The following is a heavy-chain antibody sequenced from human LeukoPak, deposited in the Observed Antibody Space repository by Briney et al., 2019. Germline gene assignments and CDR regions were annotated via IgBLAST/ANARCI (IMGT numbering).Heavy chain of an antibody. CDR2: IYSGGST. J-gene: IGHJ4*02. CDR1: GFTVSSNY. Sequence: GGSLRLSCAASGFTVSSNYMSWVRQAPENGLEWVSVIYSGGSTYYADSVKGRFTISRDNSKNTLFLQMNSLRAEDTAVYYCARVGSNGWYHFDYWAREPWLPSP. V-gene: IGHV3-66*01. D-gene: IGHD6-19*01. CDR3: ARVGSNGWYHFDY.